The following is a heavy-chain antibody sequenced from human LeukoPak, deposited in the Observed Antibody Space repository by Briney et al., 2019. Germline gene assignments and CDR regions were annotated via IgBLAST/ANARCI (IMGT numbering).Heavy chain of an antibody. CDR2: LSGSGDST. CDR3: VKGLRSSGYSLFDY. V-gene: IGHV3-23*01. CDR1: GFTFSNYA. J-gene: IGHJ4*02. D-gene: IGHD3-22*01. Sequence: GGSLRLSCAASGFTFSNYAMDWGRQAPGKGLEWVSALSGSGDSTYYADSVKGRFTISRDNSKNTLYLQMNSLRAEDTAVYYCVKGLRSSGYSLFDYWGQGTLVTVSS.